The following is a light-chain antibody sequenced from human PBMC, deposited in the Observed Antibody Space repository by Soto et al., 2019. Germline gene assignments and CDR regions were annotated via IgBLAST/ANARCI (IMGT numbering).Light chain of an antibody. V-gene: IGKV1-5*03. J-gene: IGKJ1*01. CDR2: KAS. CDR3: QHYNSYSEA. Sequence: SKVTQGPSTLYRTVGDRVTITSRASQTISSWLAWYQQKPGKAPKLLIYKASTLKSGVPSRFSGSGSGTESTLTISSLQPDDFATYYCQHYNSYSEAFGQGTKVDI. CDR1: QTISSW.